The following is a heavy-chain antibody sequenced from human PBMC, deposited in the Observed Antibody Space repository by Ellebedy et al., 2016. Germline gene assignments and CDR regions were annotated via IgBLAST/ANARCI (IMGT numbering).Heavy chain of an antibody. V-gene: IGHV3-7*02. CDR2: IRHDGNAK. D-gene: IGHD3-22*01. J-gene: IGHJ6*02. CDR1: GFTFSVYW. Sequence: GESLKISXAASGFTFSVYWMSWVRQAPGKGLEWVANIRHDGNAKNYVDSVKGRFTISRDNAENSLYLQMNSLRAEDTAVYYCAFDRSHYYYAMDVWGQGTTVTVSS. CDR3: AFDRSHYYYAMDV.